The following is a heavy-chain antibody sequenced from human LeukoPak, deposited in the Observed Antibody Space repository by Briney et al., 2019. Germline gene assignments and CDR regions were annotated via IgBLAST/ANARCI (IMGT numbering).Heavy chain of an antibody. Sequence: PSETLSLTCTVSGGSISSYYWSWIRRPPGKGLEWIGYIYYSGSTNYNPSLKSRVTISVDTSKNQFSLKLSSVTAADTAVYYCAREGSSSWYDAFDIWGQGTMVTVSS. D-gene: IGHD6-13*01. CDR1: GGSISSYY. CDR3: AREGSSSWYDAFDI. CDR2: IYYSGST. V-gene: IGHV4-59*01. J-gene: IGHJ3*02.